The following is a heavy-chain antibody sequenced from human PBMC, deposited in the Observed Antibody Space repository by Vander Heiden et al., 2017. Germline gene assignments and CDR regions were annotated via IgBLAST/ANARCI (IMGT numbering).Heavy chain of an antibody. CDR2: INHSGST. Sequence: QVQLQQWGAGLLKPSATLSLPCAVYGGSFSGYYWSWIRQPPGKGLEWIGEINHSGSTNYNPSLKSRVTISVDTSKNQFSLKLSSVTAADTAVYYCARAGGYYDSSGYYWGQGTLVTVSS. CDR1: GGSFSGYY. CDR3: ARAGGYYDSSGYY. J-gene: IGHJ4*02. D-gene: IGHD3-22*01. V-gene: IGHV4-34*01.